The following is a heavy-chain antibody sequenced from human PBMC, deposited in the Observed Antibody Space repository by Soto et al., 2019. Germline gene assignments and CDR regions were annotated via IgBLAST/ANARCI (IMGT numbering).Heavy chain of an antibody. CDR2: IGAENGDT. J-gene: IGHJ5*02. V-gene: IGHV1-18*01. D-gene: IGHD1-1*01. Sequence: QVQLVQSGAEAKKPGAPVKVSYKASGYTFSTYGFSWVRQAPGQGLECMGRIGAENGDTNYAQIFLGRVTMTTHPSTTTSYMEPRSLKSYDTAVYFCAREWKGAEGFDPWGQGTLVTVSS. CDR1: GYTFSTYG. CDR3: AREWKGAEGFDP.